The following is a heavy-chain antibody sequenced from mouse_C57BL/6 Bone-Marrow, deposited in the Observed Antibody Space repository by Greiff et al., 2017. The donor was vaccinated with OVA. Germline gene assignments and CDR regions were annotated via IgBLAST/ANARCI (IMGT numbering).Heavy chain of an antibody. J-gene: IGHJ3*01. Sequence: EVKLVESGPGLVKPSQSLSLTCSVTGYSIPSGYYWNWIRQFPGNKLEWMGYISYDGSNNYNPTLKNRISIARDTSKNQFCLMWNAVTTEDTATYYCASFYSAVAYWGQGTLVTVSA. V-gene: IGHV3-6*01. CDR2: ISYDGSN. CDR1: GYSIPSGYY. D-gene: IGHD2-1*01. CDR3: ASFYSAVAY.